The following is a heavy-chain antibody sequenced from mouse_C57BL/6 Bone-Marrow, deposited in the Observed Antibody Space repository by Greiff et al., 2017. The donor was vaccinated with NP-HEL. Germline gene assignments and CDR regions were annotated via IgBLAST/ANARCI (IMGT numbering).Heavy chain of an antibody. D-gene: IGHD1-1*01. CDR1: GYSITSGYD. V-gene: IGHV3-1*01. Sequence: VQLKESGPGMVKPSQSLSLTCTVTGYSITSGYDWHWIRHFPGNNLEWMGYISYSGSTNYNPSLKSRISITHDTSKNHFFLKLNSVTTEDTATYYCAYGSCYAMDYWGQGTSVTVSS. CDR2: ISYSGST. CDR3: AYGSCYAMDY. J-gene: IGHJ4*01.